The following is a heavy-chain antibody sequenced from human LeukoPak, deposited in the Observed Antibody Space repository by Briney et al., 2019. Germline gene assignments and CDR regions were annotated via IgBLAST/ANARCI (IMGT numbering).Heavy chain of an antibody. CDR1: GFTFTDFY. CDR3: ARKTYYYDSGSYSKSYYFDY. V-gene: IGHV3-11*06. D-gene: IGHD3-10*01. Sequence: GGSLRLSCAASGFTFTDFYMSWIRQAPGKGLEWLSDISRSSTDTNYADSVEGRFTISRDNAKNSLILQLNSLRAEDTAVYYCARKTYYYDSGSYSKSYYFDYWGQGTLVTVSS. J-gene: IGHJ4*02. CDR2: ISRSSTDT.